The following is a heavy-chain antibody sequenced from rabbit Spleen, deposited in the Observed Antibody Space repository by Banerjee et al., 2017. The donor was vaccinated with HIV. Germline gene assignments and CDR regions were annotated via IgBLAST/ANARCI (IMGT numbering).Heavy chain of an antibody. D-gene: IGHD4-1*01. Sequence: EQQEETGGGLVKPEGSLTITCNAAGDYLNDKDVMCWVRQAPGKGIKLIACINMVTCKSVYASWAKDRFIVSRASSTTVTLPVTILTAADTATYFCARDLVAVIGCNFILWGQGTLVTVS. J-gene: IGHJ6*01. CDR2: INMVTCKS. CDR1: GDYLNDKDV. CDR3: ARDLVAVIGCNFIL. V-gene: IGHV1S45*01.